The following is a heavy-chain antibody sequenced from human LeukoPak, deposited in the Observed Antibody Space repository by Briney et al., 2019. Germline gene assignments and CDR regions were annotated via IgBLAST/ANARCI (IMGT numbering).Heavy chain of an antibody. J-gene: IGHJ4*02. Sequence: GGSLRLSCAASGLTFSSYWMHWVRQAPGKGLVWVSRINSDGSSTSYADSVKGRFTISRDNAKNTLYLQMNSLRAEDTAVYYCARDPDYGDYPDYWGQGTLVTVSS. CDR1: GLTFSSYW. D-gene: IGHD4-17*01. CDR3: ARDPDYGDYPDY. V-gene: IGHV3-74*01. CDR2: INSDGSST.